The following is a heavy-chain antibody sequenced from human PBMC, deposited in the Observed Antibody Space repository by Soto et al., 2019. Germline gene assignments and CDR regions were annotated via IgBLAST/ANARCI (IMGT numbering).Heavy chain of an antibody. Sequence: DTLSLTCTVAGCSITNYYSNWIRQPPGNGLVWIGYIFHTGTTSYNPSLKSRVTLSVDTSQSQFSLKLNSVTAADTAVYYCTTEAYDNSGSLAFDIWGPGTLVS. D-gene: IGHD3-22*01. V-gene: IGHV4-59*08. J-gene: IGHJ3*02. CDR1: GCSITNYY. CDR2: IFHTGTT. CDR3: TTEAYDNSGSLAFDI.